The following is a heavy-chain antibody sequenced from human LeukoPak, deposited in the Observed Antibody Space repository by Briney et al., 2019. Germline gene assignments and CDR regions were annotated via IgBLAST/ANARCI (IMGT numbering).Heavy chain of an antibody. CDR1: GGSISSYY. V-gene: IGHV4-59*01. J-gene: IGHJ4*02. CDR3: ARVVFNGYNYRINPYFDY. Sequence: PSETLSLTCTVSGGSISSYYWSWLRQPPGKGLEWIGYIYYSGSTNYNPSLKSRVTISVDTSKNQFSLKLSSLTAADTAVYYCARVVFNGYNYRINPYFDYWGQGTLVTVSS. D-gene: IGHD5-24*01. CDR2: IYYSGST.